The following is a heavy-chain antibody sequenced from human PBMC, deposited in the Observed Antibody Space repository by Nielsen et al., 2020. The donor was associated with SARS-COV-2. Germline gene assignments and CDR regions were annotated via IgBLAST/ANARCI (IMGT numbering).Heavy chain of an antibody. Sequence: GESLKISCVGSGFNFSTYWMSWVRQAPGKGLEWVANIKQDGSEKFYVDSVKGRFTISRDNAKNSMSLQMNSLRVEDTAVYYCARDWSRAFDVWGQGTMVTVSS. CDR2: IKQDGSEK. V-gene: IGHV3-7*01. J-gene: IGHJ3*01. CDR1: GFNFSTYW. CDR3: ARDWSRAFDV.